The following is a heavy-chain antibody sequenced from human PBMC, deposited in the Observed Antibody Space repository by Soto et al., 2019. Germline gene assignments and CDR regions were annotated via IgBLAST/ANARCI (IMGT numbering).Heavy chain of an antibody. D-gene: IGHD2-15*01. J-gene: IGHJ6*02. CDR1: GGTFSSYA. CDR2: IIPIFGTA. Sequence: QVQLVQSGAEVKKPGSSVKVSCTASGGTFSSYAISWVRQAPGQGLEWMGGIIPIFGTANYAQKFQGRVTITADESTSTAYMELSSLRSEDTAVYYCARGCSGGSCTATRHYYYYGMDVWGQGTTVTVSS. V-gene: IGHV1-69*01. CDR3: ARGCSGGSCTATRHYYYYGMDV.